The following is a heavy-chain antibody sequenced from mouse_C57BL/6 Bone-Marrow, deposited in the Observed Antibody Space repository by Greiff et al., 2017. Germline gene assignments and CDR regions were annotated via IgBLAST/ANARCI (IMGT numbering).Heavy chain of an antibody. CDR1: GFTFSDYG. J-gene: IGHJ2*01. CDR3: ARGGYYLDD. CDR2: ISSGSSTI. Sequence: EVMLVESGGGLVKPGGSLKLSCAASGFTFSDYGMHWVRQAPENGLEWVAYISSGSSTIYYADTVKGRFTIPRDNAKNTLFLQMASLGSEDTAMYYCARGGYYLDDWGQGTTLTVSS. V-gene: IGHV5-17*01.